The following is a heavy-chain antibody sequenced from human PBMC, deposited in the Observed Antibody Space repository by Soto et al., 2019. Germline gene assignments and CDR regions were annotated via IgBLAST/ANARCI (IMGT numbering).Heavy chain of an antibody. Sequence: SGSLSLTCAVSGGTINSCGFYGGWKSQSPGKGLEWIGSIYYIGTTYYSPSLKSRVTISVDTSKNQFSLKLSSVTAADTAVYYCTRHLDSWTYRFDFWGQGALVTVSS. CDR2: IYYIGTT. CDR1: GGTINSCGFY. V-gene: IGHV4-39*01. CDR3: TRHLDSWTYRFDF. J-gene: IGHJ4*02. D-gene: IGHD1-26*01.